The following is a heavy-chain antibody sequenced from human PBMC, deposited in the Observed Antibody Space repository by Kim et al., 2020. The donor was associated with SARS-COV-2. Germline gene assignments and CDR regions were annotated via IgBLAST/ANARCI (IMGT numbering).Heavy chain of an antibody. Sequence: GGSLRLSCATSGFTVTDYWMHWVRQAPGKGLVWVSRIRSGGTGISYADSVKGRFTISRDNVNNTLYLQMNNRRAEDTALYYCTSDTVLYGLDVWGQGTPVTVSS. CDR1: GFTVTDYW. V-gene: IGHV3-74*01. CDR3: TSDTVLYGLDV. CDR2: IRSGGTGI. D-gene: IGHD4-4*01. J-gene: IGHJ6*02.